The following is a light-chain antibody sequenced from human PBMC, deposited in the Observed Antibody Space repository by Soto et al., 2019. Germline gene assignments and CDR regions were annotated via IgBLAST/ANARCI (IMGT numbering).Light chain of an antibody. CDR1: QAVLYNSNNKDY. V-gene: IGKV4-1*01. J-gene: IGKJ1*01. CDR2: GAS. CDR3: QEYAIPLWR. Sequence: SQDERATIHCKSSQAVLYNSNNKDYIAWYQQKPGQPPKLLIYGASSRATGIPDRFSGSGSGTDFTPTISRLEAEDCAVYCCQEYAIPLWRFGQGTKVAIK.